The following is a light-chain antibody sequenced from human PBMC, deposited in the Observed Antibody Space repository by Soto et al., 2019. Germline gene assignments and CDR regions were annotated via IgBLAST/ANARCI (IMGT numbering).Light chain of an antibody. CDR2: GAS. CDR1: QSVSSN. J-gene: IGKJ4*01. CDR3: QQYDNWPLT. Sequence: IVITRSPATLPVSPGERATLSCRASQSVSSNLAWYQQKHGQAPRFLIYGASTRATGIPARFSGSTYGTEFTLTISSLRSEDFAVYYCQQYDNWPLTFGGGTTVDI. V-gene: IGKV3-15*01.